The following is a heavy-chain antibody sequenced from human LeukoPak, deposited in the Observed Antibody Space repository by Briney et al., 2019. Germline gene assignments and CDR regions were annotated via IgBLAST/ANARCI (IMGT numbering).Heavy chain of an antibody. CDR3: ARGVAAAGTIWFDP. CDR2: IYTSGST. Sequence: PSQTLSLTCTVSGGSISSGSYYWRWIRQPAGKGLEWIGRIYTSGSTNYNPSLKSRVTISVDTSKNQFSLKLSSVTAADTAVYYCARGVAAAGTIWFDPWGQGTLVTVSS. V-gene: IGHV4-61*02. CDR1: GGSISSGSYY. D-gene: IGHD6-13*01. J-gene: IGHJ5*02.